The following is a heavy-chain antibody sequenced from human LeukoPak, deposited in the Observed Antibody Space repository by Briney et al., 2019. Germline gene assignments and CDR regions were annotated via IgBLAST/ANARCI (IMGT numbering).Heavy chain of an antibody. D-gene: IGHD6-19*01. CDR1: GFNFINTW. CDR2: IKNDGSGI. J-gene: IGHJ4*02. V-gene: IGHV3-74*01. Sequence: SGGSLRLSCAASGFNFINTWMHWVRQAPGKGLVWVARIKNDGSGIIYADSVKGRFTISRDNSKNTLYLQMNSLRAEDTAVYYCAKDQYSSGPLAYWGQGTLVTVSS. CDR3: AKDQYSSGPLAY.